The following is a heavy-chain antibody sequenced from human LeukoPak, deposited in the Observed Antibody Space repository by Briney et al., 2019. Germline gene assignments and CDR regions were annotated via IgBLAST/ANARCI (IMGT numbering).Heavy chain of an antibody. V-gene: IGHV3-74*01. CDR2: INSDGSWT. Sequence: GGSLRLSCAASGNYWMHWVRQAPGKGLVWVSHINSDGSWTSYADSVKGRFTISKDNAKNTVYLQMNSLRVEDTAVYYCVRDRAPWGGALGGAKGMDVWGEGTTVAVSS. J-gene: IGHJ6*04. CDR3: VRDRAPWGGALGGAKGMDV. D-gene: IGHD3-10*01. CDR1: GNYW.